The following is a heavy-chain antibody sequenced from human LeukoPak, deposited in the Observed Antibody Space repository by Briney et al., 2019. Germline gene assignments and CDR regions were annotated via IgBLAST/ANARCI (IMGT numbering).Heavy chain of an antibody. CDR3: ARYSGSYHDAFDI. Sequence: LPGGSLRLSCAASGFTFSSYWMSWVRQAPGEGLEWVANIKEDGSEKYYVDSVKGRFTISRDNAKNSLFLQMNGLRADDTAVYYCARYSGSYHDAFDIWGQGTMVTVSS. V-gene: IGHV3-7*03. D-gene: IGHD1-26*01. J-gene: IGHJ3*02. CDR1: GFTFSSYW. CDR2: IKEDGSEK.